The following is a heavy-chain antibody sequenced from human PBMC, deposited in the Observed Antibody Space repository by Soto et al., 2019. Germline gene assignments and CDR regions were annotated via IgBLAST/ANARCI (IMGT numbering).Heavy chain of an antibody. CDR2: IYHSGTT. CDR1: GASLSSSDHF. CDR3: ARLVVGATRHPDFDF. D-gene: IGHD2-15*01. Sequence: QLQLQETGPGPVKPSETLSLSCAVSGASLSSSDHFWGWFRQSPGQGLEWLASIYHSGTTYYNRYLKSRLTISVDMSASHVSLRLTSVNAADTAVYYCARLVVGATRHPDFDFWGQGTLVTVSS. V-gene: IGHV4-39*02. J-gene: IGHJ4*02.